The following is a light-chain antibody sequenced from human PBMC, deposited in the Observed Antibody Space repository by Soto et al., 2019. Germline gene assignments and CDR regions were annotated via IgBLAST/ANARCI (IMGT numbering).Light chain of an antibody. CDR2: DVS. CDR1: SGDVGAYNY. CDR3: SSYTGSSNLFV. Sequence: QSLLTQPAPVSWSPGQSIPISCTGTSGDVGAYNYVSWYQQHPGKAPRLMIYDVSNRPSGVSNRFSGSKSGNTASLTISGLQAEDEADYYCSSYTGSSNLFVFGTGTKVTVL. J-gene: IGLJ1*01. V-gene: IGLV2-14*01.